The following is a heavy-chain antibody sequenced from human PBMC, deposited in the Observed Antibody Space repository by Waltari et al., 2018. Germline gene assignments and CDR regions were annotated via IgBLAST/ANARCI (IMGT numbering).Heavy chain of an antibody. CDR2: ISWNSGSI. J-gene: IGHJ4*02. Sequence: EVQLVESGGGLVQPGRSLRLSCAASGFTFDDYAMHWVRQAPGKGLEWVSGISWNSGSIGYADSVKGRFTISRDNAKNSLYLQMNSLRAEDTDLYYCAKDTIAAAAYYFDYWGQGTLVTVSS. V-gene: IGHV3-9*01. CDR1: GFTFDDYA. CDR3: AKDTIAAAAYYFDY. D-gene: IGHD6-13*01.